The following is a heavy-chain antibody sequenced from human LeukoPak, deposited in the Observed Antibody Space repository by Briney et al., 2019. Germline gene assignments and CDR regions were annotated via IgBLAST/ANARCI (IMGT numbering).Heavy chain of an antibody. Sequence: GGSLRLSCAASGFTFSSYGMHWVRQAPGKGLEWVAVIWYDGSNKYYADSVKGRFTISRDNSKNTLYLQMNSLRAEDTAVYYCARDDYGDRPRSNYLDYWGQGTLVTVSS. V-gene: IGHV3-33*01. CDR2: IWYDGSNK. CDR1: GFTFSSYG. J-gene: IGHJ4*02. CDR3: ARDDYGDRPRSNYLDY. D-gene: IGHD4-17*01.